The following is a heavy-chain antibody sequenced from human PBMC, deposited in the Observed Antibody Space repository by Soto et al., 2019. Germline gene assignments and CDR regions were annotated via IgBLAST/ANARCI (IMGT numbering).Heavy chain of an antibody. CDR1: GGTFSSYA. Sequence: SVKVSCKASGGTFSSYAISWVRQAPGQGLEWMGGIIPIFGTANYAQKLQGRVTMTTDTSTSTAYMELRSLRSDDTAVYYCARDNYVWGSYRPNNFDYWGQGTLVTVSS. CDR2: IIPIFGTA. V-gene: IGHV1-69*05. J-gene: IGHJ4*02. CDR3: ARDNYVWGSYRPNNFDY. D-gene: IGHD3-16*02.